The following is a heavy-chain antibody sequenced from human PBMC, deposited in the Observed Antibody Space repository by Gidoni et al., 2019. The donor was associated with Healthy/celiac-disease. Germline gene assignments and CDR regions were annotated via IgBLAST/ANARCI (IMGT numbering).Heavy chain of an antibody. Sequence: EVQLVQSGAEVKKPGESLKISCKGSGYSFTSYWIGWVRQMPGKGLEWMGIIYPGDSDTRYSPSFQGQVTISADKSISTAYLQWSSLKASDTAMYYCARPGAYGSGSYYKGYDAFDIWGQGTMVTVSS. CDR3: ARPGAYGSGSYYKGYDAFDI. CDR2: IYPGDSDT. V-gene: IGHV5-51*01. CDR1: GYSFTSYW. J-gene: IGHJ3*02. D-gene: IGHD3-10*01.